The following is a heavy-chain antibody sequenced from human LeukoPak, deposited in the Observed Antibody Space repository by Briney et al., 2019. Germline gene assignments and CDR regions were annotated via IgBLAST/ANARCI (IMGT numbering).Heavy chain of an antibody. CDR1: GFTFTSSA. V-gene: IGHV1-58*02. D-gene: IGHD2-2*02. Sequence: SVKVSCKASGFTFTSSAMQWVRQARGHRLEWIGWTVVGSGNTNYAQKFQERVTITRDMSTSTAYMELSSLRSEDTAMYYCAADDIYCSSTSCYTNWFDPWGQGTLVTVSS. J-gene: IGHJ5*02. CDR3: AADDIYCSSTSCYTNWFDP. CDR2: TVVGSGNT.